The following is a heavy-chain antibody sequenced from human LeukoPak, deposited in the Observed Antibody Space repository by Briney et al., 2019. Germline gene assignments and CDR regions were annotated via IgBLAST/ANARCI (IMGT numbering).Heavy chain of an antibody. V-gene: IGHV4-4*07. D-gene: IGHD3-22*01. J-gene: IGHJ4*02. Sequence: PSETLSLTCTVSGGSISSYYWSWIRQPAGKGLEWIGRIYTSGSTNYNPSLKSRVTMSVDTSKNQFSLKLSSVTAADTAVYYCARDQWGYYDSSGYYYFDYWCRGTLVTVSS. CDR3: ARDQWGYYDSSGYYYFDY. CDR2: IYTSGST. CDR1: GGSISSYY.